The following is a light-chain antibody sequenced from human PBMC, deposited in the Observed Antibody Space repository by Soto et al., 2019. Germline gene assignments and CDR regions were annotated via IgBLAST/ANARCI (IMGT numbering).Light chain of an antibody. V-gene: IGKV1-5*03. J-gene: IGKJ1*01. CDR3: QHYNSYSEA. CDR1: QTISSW. CDR2: KAS. Sequence: DIQMTQSPSTLSGSVGDRVTITCRASQTISSWLAWYQPKPGKAPKLLLYKASTLKSGVPSRFSGSGSGTEFTLTISSLQPDDFATYYCQHYNSYSEAVGQGTKVELK.